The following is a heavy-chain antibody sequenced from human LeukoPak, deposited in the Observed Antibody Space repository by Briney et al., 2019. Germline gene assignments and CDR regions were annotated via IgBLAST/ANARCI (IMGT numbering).Heavy chain of an antibody. CDR3: ARVREYDYVWGSYRLFDY. D-gene: IGHD3-16*02. CDR2: INRSGST. Sequence: SETLSLTCAVYGGSFSGYYWSCIRQPPGKGLEWIGKINRSGSTNYNPSLKSRVTISVDTSKNQFSLKLSSVTAADTAVYYCARVREYDYVWGSYRLFDYWGQGTLVTVSS. V-gene: IGHV4-34*01. J-gene: IGHJ4*02. CDR1: GGSFSGYY.